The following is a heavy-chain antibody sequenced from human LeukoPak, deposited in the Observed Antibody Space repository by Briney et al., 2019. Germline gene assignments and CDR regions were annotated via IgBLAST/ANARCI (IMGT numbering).Heavy chain of an antibody. CDR2: ISGSGGST. V-gene: IGHV3-23*01. CDR3: ARIHYDSSGPFWDY. CDR1: GFTFSSYA. Sequence: GGSLRLSCAASGFTFSSYAMSWVRQAPGKGLEWVSAISGSGGSTYYADSVKGRFTISRDNAKNSLYLQMNSLRAEDTAVYYCARIHYDSSGPFWDYWGQGTLVTVSS. J-gene: IGHJ4*02. D-gene: IGHD3-22*01.